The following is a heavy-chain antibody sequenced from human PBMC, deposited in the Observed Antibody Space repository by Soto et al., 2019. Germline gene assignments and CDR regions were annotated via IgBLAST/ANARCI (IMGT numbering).Heavy chain of an antibody. D-gene: IGHD2-15*01. V-gene: IGHV4-61*08. J-gene: IGHJ4*02. Sequence: SETLSLTCTVSGVSISSGGYYWSWIRQHPGKGLEWIGYIYYTGSTTYNPSLKSRVTMSADTSKNQFSLRLSSVTAADTAMYYCARGYCTSSSCSIFNYWGQGTLVIVSS. CDR1: GVSISSGGYY. CDR2: IYYTGST. CDR3: ARGYCTSSSCSIFNY.